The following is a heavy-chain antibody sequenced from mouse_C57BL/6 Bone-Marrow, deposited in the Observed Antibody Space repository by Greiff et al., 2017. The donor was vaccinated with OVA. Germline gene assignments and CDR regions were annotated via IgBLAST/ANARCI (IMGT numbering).Heavy chain of an antibody. J-gene: IGHJ3*01. Sequence: QVQLQQPGAELVMPGASVKLSCKASGYTFTSYWMHWVKQRPGQGLEWIGEIDPSDSYTNYNQKFKCKSTLTVDKSSSAAYVQFSSLTSEDYAVYYYASITVAYWGQGTLVTVSA. D-gene: IGHD1-1*01. V-gene: IGHV1-69*01. CDR3: ASITVAY. CDR2: IDPSDSYT. CDR1: GYTFTSYW.